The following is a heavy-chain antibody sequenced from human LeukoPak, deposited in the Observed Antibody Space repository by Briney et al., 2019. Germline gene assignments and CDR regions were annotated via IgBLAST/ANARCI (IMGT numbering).Heavy chain of an antibody. CDR1: GGSFSGYY. Sequence: SETLSLTCAAYGGSFSGYYWSWIRQPPGKGLEWIGEINHSGSTNYNPSLKSRVTISVDTSKNQFSLKLSSVTAADTAVSYCDREGAMGNNSCIDYCGQGPLAPVSS. CDR3: DREGAMGNNSCIDY. D-gene: IGHD1/OR15-1a*01. V-gene: IGHV4-34*01. J-gene: IGHJ4*02. CDR2: INHSGST.